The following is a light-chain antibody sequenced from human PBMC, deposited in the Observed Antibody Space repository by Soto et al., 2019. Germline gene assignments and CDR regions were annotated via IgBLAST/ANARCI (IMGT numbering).Light chain of an antibody. J-gene: IGLJ2*01. CDR1: SSDVGGYNY. V-gene: IGLV2-11*01. CDR2: DVN. CDR3: CSYAGSYTVV. Sequence: QSALTQPRSVSGSPGQSVTISCTGTSSDVGGYNYVSWYQQHPGKAPKLMIYDVNKRPSGVPDRFSGSKSANTASLTISGLQAEDEADYCCCSYAGSYTVVFGGGTKLTVL.